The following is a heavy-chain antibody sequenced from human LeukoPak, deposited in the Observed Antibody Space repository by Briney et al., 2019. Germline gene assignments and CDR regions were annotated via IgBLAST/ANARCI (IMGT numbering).Heavy chain of an antibody. J-gene: IGHJ4*02. D-gene: IGHD6-13*01. Sequence: GGSLRLSCAASGFSFGTYWMSWVRQAPGQGLEWVANIKYDGREKFYVDSVRGRFTISRDNAKNSLYLQMNSLRAEDTAVYYCASASKYSSSWYRPITKYYFDYWGQGTLVTVSS. CDR2: IKYDGREK. V-gene: IGHV3-7*01. CDR1: GFSFGTYW. CDR3: ASASKYSSSWYRPITKYYFDY.